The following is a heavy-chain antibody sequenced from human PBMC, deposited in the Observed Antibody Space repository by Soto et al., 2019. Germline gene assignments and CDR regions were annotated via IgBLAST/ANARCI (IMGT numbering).Heavy chain of an antibody. CDR2: ISGSGGST. Sequence: GGSLRLSCAASGFTFSSYAMSWVRQAPGKGLEWVSAISGSGGSTYYADSVKGRFTISRDNSKNTLYLQMNSLRAEDTGVYYCAETQIPMIVVVIFDFWGQGTLVTVSS. D-gene: IGHD3-22*01. CDR3: AETQIPMIVVVIFDF. J-gene: IGHJ4*02. V-gene: IGHV3-23*01. CDR1: GFTFSSYA.